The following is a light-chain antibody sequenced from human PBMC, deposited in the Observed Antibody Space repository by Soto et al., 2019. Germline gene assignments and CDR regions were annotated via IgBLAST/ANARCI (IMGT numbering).Light chain of an antibody. J-gene: IGKJ4*01. CDR3: QQGYSTPLT. CDR1: QSIISY. V-gene: IGKV1-39*01. CDR2: TAS. Sequence: DIQMTQSPSSLSASVGDRVTITCRASQSIISYLNWYQQKPGKAPKLLIYTASNLQSGVSSRFSGSGSGTDFTLTISSLQPEDFATYYCQQGYSTPLTCGGGTNVDIK.